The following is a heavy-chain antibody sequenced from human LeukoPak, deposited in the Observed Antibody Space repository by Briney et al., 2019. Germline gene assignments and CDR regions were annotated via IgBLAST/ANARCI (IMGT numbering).Heavy chain of an antibody. CDR2: IDPNSDGT. D-gene: IGHD6-19*01. V-gene: IGHV1-2*02. CDR1: GYAFTAYY. Sequence: ASVKVSCKASGYAFTAYYAHWVRQAPGQGLAWIGWIDPNSDGTDYAQKFQGGVTFTRDTSISTVFMKLSRRKSDDTAVYYCARSRGIGVAEGAFDYWGQGTLVTVSS. J-gene: IGHJ4*02. CDR3: ARSRGIGVAEGAFDY.